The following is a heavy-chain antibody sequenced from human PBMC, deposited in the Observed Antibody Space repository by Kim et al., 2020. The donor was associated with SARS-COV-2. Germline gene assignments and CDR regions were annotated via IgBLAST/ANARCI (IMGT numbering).Heavy chain of an antibody. CDR2: ISGSGTTI. CDR3: ARRAAVVVPAAIWSDYYYNMDV. V-gene: IGHV3-11*01. D-gene: IGHD2-2*02. J-gene: IGHJ6*02. Sequence: GGSLRLSCAASGFTFSDYYMSWIRQAPGKGLEWVSYISGSGTTIYYADSVKGRFTISRDNAKNSLYLQMNSLRAEDTAVYYCARRAAVVVPAAIWSDYYYNMDVWGQGTTVTVSS. CDR1: GFTFSDYY.